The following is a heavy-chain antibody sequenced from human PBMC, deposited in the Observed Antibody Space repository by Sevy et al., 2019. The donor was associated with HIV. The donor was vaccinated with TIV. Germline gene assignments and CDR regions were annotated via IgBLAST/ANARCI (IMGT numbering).Heavy chain of an antibody. CDR2: IYYSGST. CDR3: ARLWGMIVVVTVPNDAFDI. Sequence: SETLSLTYTVSGGSISSSSYYWGWIRQPPGKGLEWIGSIYYSGSTYYNPSLKSRVTISVDTSKNQFSLKLSSVTAADTAVYYCARLWGMIVVVTVPNDAFDIWGQGTMVTVSS. J-gene: IGHJ3*02. D-gene: IGHD3-22*01. CDR1: GGSISSSSYY. V-gene: IGHV4-39*01.